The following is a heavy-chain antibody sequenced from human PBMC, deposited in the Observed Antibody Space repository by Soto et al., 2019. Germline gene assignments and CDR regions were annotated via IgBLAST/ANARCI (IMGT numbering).Heavy chain of an antibody. J-gene: IGHJ4*02. CDR1: GFTFSSYG. Sequence: QVQLVESGGGVVQPGRSLRLSCAASGFTFSSYGMHWVRQAPGKGLEWVAVISYDGSSKYYTDSVKGRFTISRDNSKDPLYLQMKSLRAEDTGVYYCAERLGIRGYFDSWGQGALVTVSS. V-gene: IGHV3-30*18. CDR3: AERLGIRGYFDS. CDR2: ISYDGSSK. D-gene: IGHD7-27*01.